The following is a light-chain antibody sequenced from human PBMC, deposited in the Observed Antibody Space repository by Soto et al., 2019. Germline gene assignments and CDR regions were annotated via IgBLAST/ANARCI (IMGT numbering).Light chain of an antibody. CDR3: QQRSKWPLS. CDR2: GAS. V-gene: IGKV3D-20*02. CDR1: QSVSSSY. Sequence: EIELTQSPATLSLSPGERVTLSCRASQSVSSSYLAWYQQKPGQAPRLLIYGASSRATGIPDRFSGSGSGTDFTLTISSLEPEDFAVYYCQQRSKWPLSFGGGTKVDIK. J-gene: IGKJ4*01.